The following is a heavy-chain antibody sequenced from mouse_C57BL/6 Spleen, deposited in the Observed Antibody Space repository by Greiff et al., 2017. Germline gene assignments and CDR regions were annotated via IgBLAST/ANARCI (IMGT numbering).Heavy chain of an antibody. J-gene: IGHJ2*01. CDR1: GYAFSSSW. CDR2: IYPGDGDT. CDR3: ARWGDGPLFDY. Sequence: QVQLKQSGPELVKPGASVKISCKASGYAFSSSWMNWVKQRPGKGLEWIGRIYPGDGDTNYNGKFKGKATLTADKSSSTGYMQLSSLTSEDSAVYFCARWGDGPLFDYWGQGTTLTVSS. V-gene: IGHV1-82*01. D-gene: IGHD2-3*01.